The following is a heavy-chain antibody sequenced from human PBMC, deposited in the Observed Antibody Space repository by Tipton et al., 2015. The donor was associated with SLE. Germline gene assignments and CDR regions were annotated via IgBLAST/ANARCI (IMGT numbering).Heavy chain of an antibody. J-gene: IGHJ3*02. V-gene: IGHV4-39*07. CDR2: IYYSGST. D-gene: IGHD1-1*01. Sequence: TLSLTCTVSGGSLSSSSYYWGWIRQPPGKGLEWIGSIYYSGSTYYNPSLKSRVTISVDTSKNQFSLKLSSVTAADTAVYYCARDLEAFDIWGQGTMVTVSS. CDR1: GGSLSSSSYY. CDR3: ARDLEAFDI.